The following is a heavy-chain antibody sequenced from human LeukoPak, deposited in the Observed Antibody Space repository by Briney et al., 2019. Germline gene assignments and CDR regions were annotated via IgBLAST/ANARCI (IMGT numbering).Heavy chain of an antibody. J-gene: IGHJ4*02. D-gene: IGHD1-14*01. CDR1: GFTFSTYS. Sequence: PGGSLRLSRAASGFTFSTYSMNSVRQAPGHGLEWVSSISSSSTYIYYADSVKGRFTISRDNSKNSLYLQMNNLRAEDTAVYYCARWDRFHGVWGQGTLVTVSS. CDR2: ISSSSTYI. V-gene: IGHV3-21*01. CDR3: ARWDRFHGV.